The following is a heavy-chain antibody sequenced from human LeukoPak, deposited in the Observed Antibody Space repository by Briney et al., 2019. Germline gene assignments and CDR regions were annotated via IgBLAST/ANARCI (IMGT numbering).Heavy chain of an antibody. CDR2: IFGGGGT. CDR3: ASRSYSGSYLYI. J-gene: IGHJ3*02. D-gene: IGHD1-26*01. Sequence: PGGSLRLSCRASGFNVNSNYMSWVRQVPGKGLEWVSVIFGGGGTHYADSVKGRFTISRDNAKNSLYLQMNSLRAEDTAVYYCASRSYSGSYLYIWGQGTMVTVSS. CDR1: GFNVNSNY. V-gene: IGHV3-66*01.